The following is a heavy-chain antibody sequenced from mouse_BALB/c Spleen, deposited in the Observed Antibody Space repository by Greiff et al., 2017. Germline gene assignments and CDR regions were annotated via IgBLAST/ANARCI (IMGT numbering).Heavy chain of an antibody. V-gene: IGHV5-9-4*01. CDR2: ISSGGSYT. CDR1: GFTFSSYA. Sequence: EVHLVESGGGLVKPGGSLKLSCAASGFTFSSYAMSWVRQSPEKRLEWVAEISSGGSYTYYPDTVTGRFTISRDNAKNTLYLEMSSLRSEDTAMYYCAREGNGSRGGYFDVWGAGTTVTVSS. CDR3: AREGNGSRGGYFDV. D-gene: IGHD1-1*01. J-gene: IGHJ1*01.